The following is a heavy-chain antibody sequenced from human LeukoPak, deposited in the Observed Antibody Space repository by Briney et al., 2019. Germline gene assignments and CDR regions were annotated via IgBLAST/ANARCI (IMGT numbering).Heavy chain of an antibody. CDR1: GFTFSAYA. Sequence: GGSLRLSCTASGFTFSAYAMMWVRQAPGKGPEWVSAIRGGGTSEFYADSVKGRFRISRDNSKDTLFLQMNSLRAEDTAVYYCARDPNGDYIGAFDMWGPGTMDSVSS. CDR3: ARDPNGDYIGAFDM. V-gene: IGHV3-23*01. CDR2: IRGGGTSE. J-gene: IGHJ3*02. D-gene: IGHD4-17*01.